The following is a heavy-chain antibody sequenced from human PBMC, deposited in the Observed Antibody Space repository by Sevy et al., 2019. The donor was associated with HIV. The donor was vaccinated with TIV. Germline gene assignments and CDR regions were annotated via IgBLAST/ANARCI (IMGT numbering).Heavy chain of an antibody. CDR2: IIPIFATV. Sequence: ASVKVSCKASGGTFRQFPISWVRQAPGQGLEWMGGIIPIFATVNYAEKFQGRVTITADESTSTGYMELSSLRSEDTAIYFCARGDKALYRPKFPPIYHYDLDVWGQGTTVTVSS. V-gene: IGHV1-69*13. D-gene: IGHD5-18*01. J-gene: IGHJ6*02. CDR1: GGTFRQFP. CDR3: ARGDKALYRPKFPPIYHYDLDV.